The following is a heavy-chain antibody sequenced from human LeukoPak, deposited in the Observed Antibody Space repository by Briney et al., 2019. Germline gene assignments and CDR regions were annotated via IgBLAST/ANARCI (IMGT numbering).Heavy chain of an antibody. V-gene: IGHV1-69*13. D-gene: IGHD3-10*01. CDR3: ARRADPSSGSYYSNWFDP. J-gene: IGHJ5*02. CDR1: GGTFSSYA. Sequence: SVKVSCKASGGTFSSYAISWVRQAPGQGLEWMGGIIPIFGTANYAQKFQGRVTITADESTSTAYMELSSLRSEDTAVYYCARRADPSSGSYYSNWFDPWGQGTLVTVSS. CDR2: IIPIFGTA.